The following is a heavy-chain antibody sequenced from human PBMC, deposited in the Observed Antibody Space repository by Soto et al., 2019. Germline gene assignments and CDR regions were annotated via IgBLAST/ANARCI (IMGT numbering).Heavy chain of an antibody. D-gene: IGHD3-3*01. CDR1: GFTFSSYA. V-gene: IGHV3-30-3*01. CDR3: AIGPNSYDFWGGYQEFDP. CDR2: ISYEGSNK. Sequence: QVQLVESGGGVVQPGRSLRLSCAASGFTFSSYAMHWVRQAPGKGLEWVAVISYEGSNKYYADSVKGRFTISRDNSKNTLYLQMNSLRAEDTAVYYCAIGPNSYDFWGGYQEFDPWGHGTLVTVSS. J-gene: IGHJ5*02.